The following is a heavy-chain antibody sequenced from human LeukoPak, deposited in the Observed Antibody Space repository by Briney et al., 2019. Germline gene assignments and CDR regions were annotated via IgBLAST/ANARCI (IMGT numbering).Heavy chain of an antibody. D-gene: IGHD1-26*01. CDR2: ISSSGSTI. Sequence: GGSLRLSCAASGFTFSSYEMNWVRQAPGKGLEWVSYISSSGSTIYYADSVKGRFTISRDNAKNSLYLQMNSLRAEDTAFYYCAKSLGSYTLGEGFDYWGQGTLVTVSS. CDR1: GFTFSSYE. CDR3: AKSLGSYTLGEGFDY. V-gene: IGHV3-48*03. J-gene: IGHJ4*02.